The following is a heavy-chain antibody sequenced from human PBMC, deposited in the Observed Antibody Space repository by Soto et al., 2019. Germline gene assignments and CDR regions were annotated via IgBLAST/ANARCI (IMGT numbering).Heavy chain of an antibody. CDR1: GDTFSFYT. CDR2: IIPMVRMA. D-gene: IGHD3-10*01. V-gene: IGHV1-69*02. J-gene: IGHJ4*02. CDR3: ATNYGSGSAPFDY. Sequence: QVQLVQSGAELKKPGSSVKVSCTASGDTFSFYTMNWVRQAPGQGPEWMGRIIPMVRMANYAQKFQGRVTXXXDXXTSTSYMGLSSLRSEDTAVYYCATNYGSGSAPFDYWGQGTLVTVSS.